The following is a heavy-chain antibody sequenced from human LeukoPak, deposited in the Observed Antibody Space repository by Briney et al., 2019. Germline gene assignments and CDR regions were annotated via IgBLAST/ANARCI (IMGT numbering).Heavy chain of an antibody. D-gene: IGHD2-2*01. CDR2: IYYSGST. CDR1: GGSISSYY. CDR3: ARDRTLAAFDI. J-gene: IGHJ3*02. V-gene: IGHV4-59*01. Sequence: PSETLSLTCTVSGGSISSYYWSWIRQPPGKGLEWIGYIYYSGSTNYNPSLKSRVTISVDTSKNLFSLKLSSVTAADTAVYYCARDRTLAAFDIWGQGTMVTVSS.